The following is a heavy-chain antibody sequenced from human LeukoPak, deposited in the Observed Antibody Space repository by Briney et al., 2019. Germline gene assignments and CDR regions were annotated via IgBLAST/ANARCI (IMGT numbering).Heavy chain of an antibody. V-gene: IGHV3-74*01. J-gene: IGHJ5*02. D-gene: IGHD5-18*01. CDR1: GMTFDRHG. CDR3: AQSSPVTLWS. Sequence: QAGGSLRLSCVVSGMTFDRHGMHWVRQAPGKGLVWVSRINTDGSSTSYADFVKGRFTISRDNAKNTLYLQMNSLRAEDTAVYYCAQSSPVTLWSWGQGTLVTVSS. CDR2: INTDGSST.